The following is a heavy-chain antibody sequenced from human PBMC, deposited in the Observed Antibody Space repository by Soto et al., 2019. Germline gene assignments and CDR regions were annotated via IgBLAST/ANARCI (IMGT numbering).Heavy chain of an antibody. D-gene: IGHD2-8*01. CDR3: AKARRHIVLMVYAMAGSGFDP. V-gene: IGHV3-23*01. J-gene: IGHJ5*02. CDR2: ISGSGGST. CDR1: GFNFSSYA. Sequence: EVQLLESGGGLVQPGGSLRLSCAASGFNFSSYAMSWVRQAPGKGLEWVSAISGSGGSTYYADSVKGRFTISRDNSKNTLYLQMNSLRAEDTAVYYCAKARRHIVLMVYAMAGSGFDPWGQGTLVTVSS.